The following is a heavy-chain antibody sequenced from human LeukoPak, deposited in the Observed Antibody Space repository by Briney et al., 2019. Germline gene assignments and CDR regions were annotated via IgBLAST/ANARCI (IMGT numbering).Heavy chain of an antibody. V-gene: IGHV4-4*07. CDR3: ARGGSVYDYWDY. CDR2: IYASGST. J-gene: IGHJ4*02. D-gene: IGHD5/OR15-5a*01. CDR1: GGSISDYY. Sequence: PSETLSLTCTVSGGSISDYYWSWIRQPAVKGLEWIGQIYASGSTNYNPSLKSRVTMSVDTSKNQFSLKLTSVTAADTAVYYCARGGSVYDYWDYWGQGTLVTVSS.